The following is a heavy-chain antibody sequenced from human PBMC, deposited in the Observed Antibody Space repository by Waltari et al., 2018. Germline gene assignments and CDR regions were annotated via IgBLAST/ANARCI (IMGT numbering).Heavy chain of an antibody. CDR2: IYCGGST. D-gene: IGHD5-18*01. J-gene: IGHJ4*02. Sequence: EVQLVESGGGLIQPGGSLRLSCAASGFTVSSNYMRWVRQAPGKGLEWVSGIYCGGSTDYADAVKGRFTISRDNSKNTLYLQMNSLRAEDTAVYYCRGYSYGPFDYWGQGTLVIVSS. CDR1: GFTVSSNY. CDR3: RGYSYGPFDY. V-gene: IGHV3-53*01.